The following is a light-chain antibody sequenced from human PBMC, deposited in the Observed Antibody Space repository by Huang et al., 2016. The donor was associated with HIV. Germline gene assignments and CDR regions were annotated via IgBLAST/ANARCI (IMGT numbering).Light chain of an antibody. J-gene: IGKJ1*01. CDR2: GAS. CDR1: QSISSH. CDR3: QQSYDSRT. V-gene: IGKV1-39*01. Sequence: EIQMTQSPSSLSASIGDRVTITCRASQSISSHLNWYQQKPGKAPNLLIYGASKLQTGVPSRFSGSGSGTDFTLTISSLQPEDFATYYCQQSYDSRTFGQGTKVEI.